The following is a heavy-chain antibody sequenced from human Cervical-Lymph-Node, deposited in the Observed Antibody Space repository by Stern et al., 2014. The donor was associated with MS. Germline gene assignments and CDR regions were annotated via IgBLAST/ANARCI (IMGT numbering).Heavy chain of an antibody. J-gene: IGHJ4*02. CDR1: GFTFSGYG. Sequence: QVQLVESGGGAVQPGRSLRLSCATSGFTFSGYGMYWVRQAPGKGLEWVAISWSDGTKEDYADYVKGRFTISRDNSKNTLYLQMTSLRAEDTAVYYCARDDRTSWYGGMPHWGQGTLVTVSS. V-gene: IGHV3-33*01. CDR3: ARDDRTSWYGGMPH. D-gene: IGHD6-13*01. CDR2: SWSDGTKE.